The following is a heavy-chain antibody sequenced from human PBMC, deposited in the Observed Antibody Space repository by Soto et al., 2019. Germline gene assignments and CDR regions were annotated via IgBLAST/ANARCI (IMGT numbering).Heavy chain of an antibody. CDR2: INPSGGST. V-gene: IGHV1-46*01. CDR3: ARAGGVGARLGAFDI. J-gene: IGHJ3*02. D-gene: IGHD1-26*01. CDR1: GYTFTSYY. Sequence: ASVKVSCKASGYTFTSYYMHWVRQAPGQGLEWMGIINPSGGSTSYAQKFQGRVTMTRDTSTSTVYMELSSLRSEDTAVYYCARAGGVGARLGAFDIWGQGTMVTVS.